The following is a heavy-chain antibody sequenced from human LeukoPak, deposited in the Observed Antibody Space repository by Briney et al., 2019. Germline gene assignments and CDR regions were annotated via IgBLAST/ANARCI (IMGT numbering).Heavy chain of an antibody. CDR1: GFSFSTYA. Sequence: PGGSLRLSCVPSGFSFSTYAMSWVRQAPGKGLEWVSAISGSGDITYYADSVKGRFTMSRDNFKNTPYLQMNSLRAEDTAVYYCAKVSRFAVVPAAMLDYWGQGIQVTVSS. D-gene: IGHD2-2*01. V-gene: IGHV3-23*01. J-gene: IGHJ4*02. CDR3: AKVSRFAVVPAAMLDY. CDR2: ISGSGDIT.